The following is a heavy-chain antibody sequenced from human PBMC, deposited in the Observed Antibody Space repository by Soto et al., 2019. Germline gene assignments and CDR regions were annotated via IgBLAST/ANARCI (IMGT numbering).Heavy chain of an antibody. CDR3: ASGLRRYFDGLFY. CDR2: ISSNGGST. Sequence: GGSLRLSCAASGFTFSSYAMHWVRQAPGKGLEYVSAISSNGGSTYYANSVKGRFTISRDNSKNTLYLQMGSLRAEDMAVYYCASGLRRYFDGLFYWGQGTLVTVSS. D-gene: IGHD3-9*01. J-gene: IGHJ4*02. CDR1: GFTFSSYA. V-gene: IGHV3-64*01.